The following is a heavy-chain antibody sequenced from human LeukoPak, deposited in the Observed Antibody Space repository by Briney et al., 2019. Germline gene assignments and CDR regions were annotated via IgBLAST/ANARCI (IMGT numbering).Heavy chain of an antibody. D-gene: IGHD4-17*01. CDR3: ARGRLTTVTTWYYHGIDV. J-gene: IGHJ6*02. Sequence: ASVKVSYKASGYTFTSYDINWVRQATGQGPEWMGWMNPNSGNTGYGQKFQGRVTMTRDTSISTAYMELRSLRSEDPAVYYCARGRLTTVTTWYYHGIDVWGQGTTVTVSS. CDR1: GYTFTSYD. V-gene: IGHV1-8*01. CDR2: MNPNSGNT.